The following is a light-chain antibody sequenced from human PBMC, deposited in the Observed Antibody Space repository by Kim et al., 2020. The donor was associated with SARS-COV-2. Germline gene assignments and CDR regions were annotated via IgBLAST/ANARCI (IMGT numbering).Light chain of an antibody. V-gene: IGLV3-19*01. CDR2: AKN. CDR3: KSRDSSGNRLV. J-gene: IGLJ3*02. CDR1: SLRSYY. Sequence: SSELTQDPAVSVALGQTGRITCQGDSLRSYYASWYQQKPGQAPVLVIFAKNNRPSGIPDRISGSSSGNTASLTISGAQAEDEADYYCKSRDSSGNRLVFGGGTQLTVL.